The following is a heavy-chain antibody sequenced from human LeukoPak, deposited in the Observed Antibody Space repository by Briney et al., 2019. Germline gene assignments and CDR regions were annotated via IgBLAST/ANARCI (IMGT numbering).Heavy chain of an antibody. CDR2: TYPSGSS. V-gene: IGHV4-4*07. J-gene: IGHJ4*02. D-gene: IGHD3-22*01. CDR1: GGSISGYY. CDR3: ARGSSGYYREDY. Sequence: PSETLSLTCAVSGGSISGYYWSWLRQPAGKGLEWIGRTYPSGSSNYNPSLKYLVTMSVDTSVKGVSLRLSSVNAADTAVYYCARGSSGYYREDYWGQGTLVTVSS.